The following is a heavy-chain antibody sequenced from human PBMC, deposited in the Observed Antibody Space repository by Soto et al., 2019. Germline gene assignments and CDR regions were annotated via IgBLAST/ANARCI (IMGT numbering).Heavy chain of an antibody. V-gene: IGHV3-30-3*01. Sequence: LRLSCAASGFTFSSYAMHWVRQAPGKGLEWVAVISYDGSNKYYADSVKGRFTISRDNSKNTLYLQLNSLRSDDTAVYYCAGDLLPYYDILTGPSRESERFDYWGQGTLVTVSS. CDR2: ISYDGSNK. CDR3: AGDLLPYYDILTGPSRESERFDY. CDR1: GFTFSSYA. D-gene: IGHD3-9*01. J-gene: IGHJ4*02.